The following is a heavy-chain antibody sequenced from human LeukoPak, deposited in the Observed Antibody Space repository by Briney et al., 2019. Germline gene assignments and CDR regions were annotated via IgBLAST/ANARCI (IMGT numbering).Heavy chain of an antibody. CDR1: KFAFSSYA. V-gene: IGHV3-30-3*01. D-gene: IGHD3-10*01. CDR3: ARGPWRFGDSDYGMDV. Sequence: GGSLRLSCAASKFAFSSYAMHWVRQAPGKGLEWVAVISYDGSNKYYADSVKGRFTISRDNSKNTLYLQMNSLRAEDTAVYYCARGPWRFGDSDYGMDVWGQGTTVTVSS. J-gene: IGHJ6*02. CDR2: ISYDGSNK.